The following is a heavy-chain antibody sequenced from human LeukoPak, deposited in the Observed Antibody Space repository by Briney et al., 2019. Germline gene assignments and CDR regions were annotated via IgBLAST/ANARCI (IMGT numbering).Heavy chain of an antibody. D-gene: IGHD3-3*01. CDR1: GFTFSSYA. CDR3: AKDKEWLPSYFDY. J-gene: IGHJ4*02. CDR2: ISSSGGST. Sequence: GGSLRLSCAASGFTFSSYAMSWGRQAPGKGLEWVAAISSSGGSTDYADSVKGRFTISRDNSKHTVYLQMNSLRAEDTAVYFCAKDKEWLPSYFDYWGQGTLVTVSS. V-gene: IGHV3-23*01.